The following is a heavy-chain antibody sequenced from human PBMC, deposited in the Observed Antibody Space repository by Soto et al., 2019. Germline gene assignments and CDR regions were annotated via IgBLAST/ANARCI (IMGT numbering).Heavy chain of an antibody. J-gene: IGHJ4*02. CDR3: ARETYYYDSSGYLFDY. D-gene: IGHD3-22*01. V-gene: IGHV1-69*13. Sequence: SVKVSCKASAAPFSAYALSWDRPPLEQGLEWMGEIIPIFCTANYAQKFQGRVTMPADESTSTAYMELSSLRSEDTAVYYCARETYYYDSSGYLFDYWGQGTLVTVSS. CDR2: IIPIFCTA. CDR1: AAPFSAYA.